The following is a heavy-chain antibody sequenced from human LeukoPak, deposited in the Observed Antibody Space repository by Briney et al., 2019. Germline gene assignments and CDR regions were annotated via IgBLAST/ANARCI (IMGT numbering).Heavy chain of an antibody. CDR2: IYLIENT. J-gene: IGHJ4*02. D-gene: IGHD2-2*01. CDR3: ARVLKTYCSSTSCYGGYFDY. V-gene: IGHV4-4*07. CDR1: GGSFSSYY. Sequence: SKTLSLTCTVSGGSFSSYYWRWIRQLAGKALEWMGRIYLIENTNYNPSLKSRLTISVDTSKNQFSLKLSSVTAADTAVYYCARVLKTYCSSTSCYGGYFDYWGQGTLVTVSS.